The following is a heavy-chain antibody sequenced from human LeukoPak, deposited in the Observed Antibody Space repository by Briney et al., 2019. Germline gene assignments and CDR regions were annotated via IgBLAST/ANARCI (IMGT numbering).Heavy chain of an antibody. CDR1: GGPISSGGFY. J-gene: IGHJ4*02. CDR3: ARGVGGRRRDGYKLGFHFDY. D-gene: IGHD5-24*01. V-gene: IGHV4-39*07. Sequence: SETLSLTCTVSGGPISSGGFYWSWIRQPPGKGLEWIGEINHSGSTNYNPSLKSRVTISVDTSKNQFSLKLSSVTAADTAVYYCARGVGGRRRDGYKLGFHFDYWGQGTLVTVSS. CDR2: INHSGST.